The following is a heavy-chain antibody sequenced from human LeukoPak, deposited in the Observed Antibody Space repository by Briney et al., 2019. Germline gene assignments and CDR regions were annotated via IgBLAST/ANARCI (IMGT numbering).Heavy chain of an antibody. J-gene: IGHJ4*02. D-gene: IGHD6-13*01. CDR1: GGTFSIYG. V-gene: IGHV1-69*13. CDR2: IIPIFGTA. Sequence: SVKVSCKASGGTFSIYGISWVRQAPGQGLEWMGGIIPIFGTANYAQKFQGRVTITADESTSTAYMELSSLRSEDTAVYYCARAPRNSSTMLDYWGQGTLVTVSS. CDR3: ARAPRNSSTMLDY.